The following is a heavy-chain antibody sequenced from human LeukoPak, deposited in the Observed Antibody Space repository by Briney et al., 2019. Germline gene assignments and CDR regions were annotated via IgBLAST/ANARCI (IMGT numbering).Heavy chain of an antibody. Sequence: GGSLRLSCAASGFTFSSYGMHWVRRARGKGLEWVAVISYDGSNKYYAGSVKGRFTISRDNSKNTLHLQMNNLRAEDTALYYCAKCPVTFGGVIVITSGYFDYWGQGTLVTVSS. V-gene: IGHV3-30*18. D-gene: IGHD3-16*02. CDR1: GFTFSSYG. CDR2: ISYDGSNK. J-gene: IGHJ4*02. CDR3: AKCPVTFGGVIVITSGYFDY.